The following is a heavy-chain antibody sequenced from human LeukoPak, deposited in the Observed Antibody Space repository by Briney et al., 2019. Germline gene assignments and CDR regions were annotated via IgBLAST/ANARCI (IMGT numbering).Heavy chain of an antibody. CDR2: LYSDGNT. CDR3: ARGVEPLAAKTLAY. V-gene: IGHV3-53*01. J-gene: IGHJ4*02. Sequence: GGSLRLSCAASGFTVITNDMTWVRQAPGKGLEWVSVLYSDGNTKYADSVQGRFTISRDNSKNTLYLEMNSLSPDDTAVYYCARGVEPLAAKTLAYWGQGNLVTVSS. D-gene: IGHD1-14*01. CDR1: GFTVITND.